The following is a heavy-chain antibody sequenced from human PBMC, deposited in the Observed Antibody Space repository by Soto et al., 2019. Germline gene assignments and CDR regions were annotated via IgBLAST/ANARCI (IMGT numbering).Heavy chain of an antibody. J-gene: IGHJ4*02. Sequence: SPTLSLTCAFSVAIVSGPSTAWSWIRQSPTRRLEWLGRPYYRPTGNTDYSVSIKSLITISPDTSKNQYSLQLNSVTTEDTAVYHGARGSYYSGWVWGQGTLITVSS. CDR3: ARGSYYSGWV. CDR1: VAIVSGPSTA. V-gene: IGHV6-1*01. D-gene: IGHD6-19*01. CDR2: PYYRPTGNT.